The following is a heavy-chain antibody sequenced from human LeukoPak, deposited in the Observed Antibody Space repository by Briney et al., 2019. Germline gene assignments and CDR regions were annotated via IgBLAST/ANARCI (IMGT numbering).Heavy chain of an antibody. D-gene: IGHD3-10*01. CDR1: GDTFTTDY. CDR3: ARARGSGSYYGHDYYYYHYMDV. J-gene: IGHJ6*03. V-gene: IGHV1-46*01. CDR2: SNPSGGST. Sequence: ASVKVSCKASGDTFTTDYIHWVRQGPGQGPEWMGVSNPSGGSTTNAQKFQGRVTVTRDTSTSTVYMELSSLRSEDTAIYYCARARGSGSYYGHDYYYYHYMDVWGKGTTVTVSS.